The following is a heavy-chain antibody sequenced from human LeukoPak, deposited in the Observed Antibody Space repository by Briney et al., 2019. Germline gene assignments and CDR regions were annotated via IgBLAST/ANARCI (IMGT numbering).Heavy chain of an antibody. CDR3: AKSLLWFGESLFLCDY. J-gene: IGHJ4*02. D-gene: IGHD3-10*01. V-gene: IGHV3-30*02. Sequence: GGSLRLSCTASEFAFSNYGMHWVRQSPGKGLEWVTFIPYDGSNKKYADSVKGRFTISRDNSKKTVYLQMNSLRAEDTAVYHCAKSLLWFGESLFLCDYWGQGTLVTVSS. CDR2: IPYDGSNK. CDR1: EFAFSNYG.